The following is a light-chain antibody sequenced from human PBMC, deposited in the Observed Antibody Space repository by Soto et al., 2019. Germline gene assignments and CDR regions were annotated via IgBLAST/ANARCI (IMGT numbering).Light chain of an antibody. CDR2: EVT. Sequence: QSVLTQPASVSGSPGQSITISCTGTSSVVGGYKYVSWYQQHPGKAPKLMIYEVTNRPSGVSNRFSGSKSGNTASLTISGLHTEDEADYYCSSYTSSSTLVFGGGTKLTVL. CDR3: SSYTSSSTLV. CDR1: SSVVGGYKY. V-gene: IGLV2-14*01. J-gene: IGLJ3*02.